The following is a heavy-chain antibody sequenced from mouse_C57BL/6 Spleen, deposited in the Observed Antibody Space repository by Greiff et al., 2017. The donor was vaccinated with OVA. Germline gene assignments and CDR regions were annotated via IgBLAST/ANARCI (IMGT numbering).Heavy chain of an antibody. CDR3: ARDDYYGSHWYFDV. CDR2: INPNNGGT. V-gene: IGHV1-22*01. CDR1: GYTFTDYN. Sequence: EVQLQQSGPELVKPGASVKMSCKASGYTFTDYNMHCVKQSHGKSLEWIGYINPNNGGTSYNQKFKGKATLTVNKSSSTAYMELRSLTSEDSAVYYCARDDYYGSHWYFDVWGTGTTVTVSS. J-gene: IGHJ1*03. D-gene: IGHD1-1*01.